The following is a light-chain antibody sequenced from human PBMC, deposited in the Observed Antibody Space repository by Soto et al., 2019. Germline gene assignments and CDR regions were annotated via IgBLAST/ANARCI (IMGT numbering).Light chain of an antibody. CDR2: AAS. Sequence: DIQMTQSPSSLSASVGDRVTITCRASQSISSYLNWYQQKPGKAPKLLIYAASSLQSGVPSRFSGRGSGTDFTLTISSLQPEDFATYYCQQSYSTRGTFGGGTKVEIK. V-gene: IGKV1-39*01. CDR1: QSISSY. CDR3: QQSYSTRGT. J-gene: IGKJ4*01.